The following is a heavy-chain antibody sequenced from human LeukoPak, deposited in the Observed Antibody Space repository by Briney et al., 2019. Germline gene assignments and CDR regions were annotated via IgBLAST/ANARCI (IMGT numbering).Heavy chain of an antibody. V-gene: IGHV1-2*02. D-gene: IGHD2-2*01. CDR2: INPNSGGT. J-gene: IGHJ6*03. CDR3: ARGVHNTNAYYYYMDV. CDR1: GHTFTGYY. Sequence: ASVKVSCKASGHTFTGYYIHWVRQAPGQGLEWMGWINPNSGGTNYEQKFQGRVTMTRDTSIYTAYMELNRLTSDDTAVYYCARGVHNTNAYYYYMDVWGKGTTVTVSS.